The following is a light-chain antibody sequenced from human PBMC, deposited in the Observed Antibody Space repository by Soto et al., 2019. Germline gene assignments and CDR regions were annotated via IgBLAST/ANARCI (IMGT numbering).Light chain of an antibody. CDR3: QQSFSTPRT. Sequence: DIQMTQSPSPLSASVGDRVTITCRASQTISTYLNWYQQKPGKAPKLLIYGASSLQSGVPSRFSGSGSGTDFTLTTSSLQPEDFGTYYCQQSFSTPRTFGQGTKV. CDR2: GAS. J-gene: IGKJ1*01. V-gene: IGKV1-39*01. CDR1: QTISTY.